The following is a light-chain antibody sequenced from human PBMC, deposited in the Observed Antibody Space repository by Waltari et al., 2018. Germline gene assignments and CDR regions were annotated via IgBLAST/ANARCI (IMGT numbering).Light chain of an antibody. V-gene: IGKV1-39*01. J-gene: IGKJ1*01. CDR3: QQSYSTTTWT. Sequence: IEITQSPSSLSASVGDRVTITCRASQSISSYLNWYQQKPGKAPKLLIYAASSLQSGVPSRFSGSGSGTDFTLTISSLQPEDFATYYCQQSYSTTTWTFGQGTKVEIK. CDR2: AAS. CDR1: QSISSY.